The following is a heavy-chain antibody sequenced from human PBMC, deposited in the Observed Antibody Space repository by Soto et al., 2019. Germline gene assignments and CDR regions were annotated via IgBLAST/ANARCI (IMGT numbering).Heavy chain of an antibody. CDR3: AREGGGDFWSGYSAKYDY. V-gene: IGHV3-33*01. D-gene: IGHD3-3*01. CDR1: GFTFSSYG. J-gene: IGHJ4*02. CDR2: IWCDGSNK. Sequence: QVQLVESGGGVVQPGRSLRLSCAASGFTFSSYGMHWVRQAPGKGLEWVAVIWCDGSNKYYADSVKGRFTISRDNSKNTLYLQMNSLRAEDAAVYYCAREGGGDFWSGYSAKYDYWGQGTLVTVSS.